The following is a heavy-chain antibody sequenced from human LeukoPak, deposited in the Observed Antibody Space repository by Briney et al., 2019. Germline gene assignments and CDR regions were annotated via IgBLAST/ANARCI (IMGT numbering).Heavy chain of an antibody. Sequence: GGSLRLSCAASEFTFRSYEMNWVRQAPGKGLEWISYISNSHTTIDYADSVKGRFTISRGNTKHSLYLQMNSLRVEDTAVYYCARGLVGYYAMDVWGQGTTVTVS. CDR1: EFTFRSYE. D-gene: IGHD3-10*01. CDR2: ISNSHTTI. J-gene: IGHJ6*02. CDR3: ARGLVGYYAMDV. V-gene: IGHV3-48*03.